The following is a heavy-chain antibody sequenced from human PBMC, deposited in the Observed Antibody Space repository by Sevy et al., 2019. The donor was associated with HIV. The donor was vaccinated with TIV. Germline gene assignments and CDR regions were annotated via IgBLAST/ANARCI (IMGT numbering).Heavy chain of an antibody. J-gene: IGHJ4*02. CDR3: AKGTGIAVAGIYEY. D-gene: IGHD6-19*01. V-gene: IGHV3-30*02. Sequence: GGSLRLSCAVSGFTFSSYGMHWVRQAPGKGLEWVAFIRYDGSNKYYADSVKGRFTISRDNSKNTLYLQMNSLRAEDTAVYYCAKGTGIAVAGIYEYWGQGTLVTVSS. CDR1: GFTFSSYG. CDR2: IRYDGSNK.